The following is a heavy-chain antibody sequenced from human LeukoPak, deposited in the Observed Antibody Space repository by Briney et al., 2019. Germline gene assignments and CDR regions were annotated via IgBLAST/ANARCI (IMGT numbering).Heavy chain of an antibody. V-gene: IGHV4-4*07. CDR1: GGSISSYY. J-gene: IGHJ4*02. CDR3: ARDLAPNYYGSGSFFDY. Sequence: PSETLSLTCTVSGGSISSYYWSWIRQPAGKGLEWIGRIYTSGSTNYNPSLKSRVTMSVDTSKNQFSLKLSSVTAADTAVYYCARDLAPNYYGSGSFFDYWGQGTLVTVSS. D-gene: IGHD3-10*01. CDR2: IYTSGST.